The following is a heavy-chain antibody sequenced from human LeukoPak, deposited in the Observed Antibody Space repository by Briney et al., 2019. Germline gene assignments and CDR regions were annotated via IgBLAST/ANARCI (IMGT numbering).Heavy chain of an antibody. CDR3: AKGLRGRCDY. CDR2: ITDNGIST. V-gene: IGHV3-23*01. Sequence: GGSLRLSCAASGFTFNSYAMAWVRQAPEKGLEWVSSITDNGISTYYADSVKGRFTISRDNSKNTLFLKMNSLRAEDTAVYFCAKGLRGRCDYWGQGTLVTVSS. D-gene: IGHD3-16*01. CDR1: GFTFNSYA. J-gene: IGHJ4*02.